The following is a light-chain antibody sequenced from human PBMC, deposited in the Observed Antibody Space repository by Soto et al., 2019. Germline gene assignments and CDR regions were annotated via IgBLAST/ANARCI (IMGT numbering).Light chain of an antibody. J-gene: IGKJ1*01. CDR3: QQYDGSLWT. CDR2: GAS. V-gene: IGKV3-20*01. Sequence: EIVLTQSPGTLSLSPGERATLSRRASQSVSSSYLAWYQQKPGQAPRLLIFGASNRATGIPDSFSGSGSGTDFTLTISRLEPEDFAVYYCQQYDGSLWTFGQGTKVEIK. CDR1: QSVSSSY.